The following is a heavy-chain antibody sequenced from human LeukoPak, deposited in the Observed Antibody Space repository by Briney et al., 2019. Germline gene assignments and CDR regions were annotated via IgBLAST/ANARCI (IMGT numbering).Heavy chain of an antibody. Sequence: PSETLSLTCTVSGGSISSSYWSWIRQPPGKGLEWIGYISTSGSTNYNPSLKSRVTISVDTSKSQFSLKLSSVTAADTAVFYCARLLRSGSYYSFDYWGQGALVTVSS. CDR1: GGSISSSY. D-gene: IGHD1-26*01. J-gene: IGHJ4*02. V-gene: IGHV4-4*09. CDR2: ISTSGST. CDR3: ARLLRSGSYYSFDY.